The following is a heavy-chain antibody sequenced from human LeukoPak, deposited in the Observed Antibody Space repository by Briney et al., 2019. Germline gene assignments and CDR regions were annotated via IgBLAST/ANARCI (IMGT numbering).Heavy chain of an antibody. CDR1: GFTFSSYA. D-gene: IGHD3-16*01. CDR2: ITNSGHST. Sequence: GGSLRLSCVASGFTFSSYAMNWDRQAPGKGLEWVSVITNSGHSTNYADSVKGRFTISRDNSKNTLYLQMNSLRAEDTAVYYCAKESPGDLDYWGQGTLVTVSS. V-gene: IGHV3-23*01. CDR3: AKESPGDLDY. J-gene: IGHJ4*02.